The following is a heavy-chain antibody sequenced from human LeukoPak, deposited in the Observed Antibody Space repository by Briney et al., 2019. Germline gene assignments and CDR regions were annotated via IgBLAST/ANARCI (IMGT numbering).Heavy chain of an antibody. CDR3: ARGSRNYCDSGSCYNKGNWFDP. Sequence: GASVKVSCKASGYTFTGYYMHWVRQAPGQGLEWMGWITPNSGGTKYEQKFQGRVTMTSDTSVSTVYIELSRLTSDDAAVYYCARGSRNYCDSGSCYNKGNWFDPWGQGTLVTVSS. V-gene: IGHV1-2*02. CDR2: ITPNSGGT. J-gene: IGHJ5*02. D-gene: IGHD3-10*01. CDR1: GYTFTGYY.